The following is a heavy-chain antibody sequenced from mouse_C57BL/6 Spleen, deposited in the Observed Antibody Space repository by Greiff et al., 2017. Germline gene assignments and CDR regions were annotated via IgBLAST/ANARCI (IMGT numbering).Heavy chain of an antibody. V-gene: IGHV1-26*01. CDR3: ARLLWDY. J-gene: IGHJ2*01. CDR2: INPNNGGT. Sequence: VQLQQSGPELVKPGASVKISCKASGYTFTDYYMNWVKQSHGKSLEWIGDINPNNGGTSYNQKFKGKATLTVDKSSSTAYMELRSLTSEDAAVYYCARLLWDYWGQGTTLTVSS. D-gene: IGHD2-1*01. CDR1: GYTFTDYY.